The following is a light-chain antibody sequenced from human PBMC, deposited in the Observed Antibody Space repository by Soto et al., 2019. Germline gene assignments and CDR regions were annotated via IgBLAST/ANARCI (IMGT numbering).Light chain of an antibody. CDR1: QSVSSY. Sequence: EIVMTQSPATLSLSPGERATLSCRASQSVSSYLAWYQQKPGQAPRLLIYDASNRAPGIPARFSGSGSGTDFTLTISRLEPEDFAVYYCHQYDTIVQTFGQGTKVDIK. CDR2: DAS. J-gene: IGKJ1*01. CDR3: HQYDTIVQT. V-gene: IGKV3-11*01.